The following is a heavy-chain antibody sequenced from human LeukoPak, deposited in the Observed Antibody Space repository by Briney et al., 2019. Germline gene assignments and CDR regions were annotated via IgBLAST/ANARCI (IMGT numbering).Heavy chain of an antibody. CDR1: GFTFSSYG. V-gene: IGHV3-33*01. D-gene: IGHD2-15*01. CDR3: ARDGYCSGGSCRRGGWFDP. J-gene: IGHJ5*02. Sequence: PGGSLRLSCAASGFTFSSYGMHWVRQAPGKGLEWVAVIWYDGSNKYYGDSVKGRFTISRDNSKNTLYLQMNSLRAEDTAVYYCARDGYCSGGSCRRGGWFDPWGQGTLVTVSS. CDR2: IWYDGSNK.